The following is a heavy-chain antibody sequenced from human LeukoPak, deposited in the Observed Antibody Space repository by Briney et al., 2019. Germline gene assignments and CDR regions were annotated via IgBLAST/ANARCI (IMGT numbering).Heavy chain of an antibody. D-gene: IGHD1-1*01. V-gene: IGHV3-23*01. J-gene: IGHJ4*02. CDR1: GFTFSSYA. CDR3: AKANWDDEYTFDC. Sequence: GGSLRLSCAASGFTFSSYAMGWVRQAPGRGLEWVSAISGSGSGGRTYYADSVKGRFTISRDNSKNTLYLQMNSLRGEDTAVYYCAKANWDDEYTFDCWGQGTLVTVSS. CDR2: ISGSGSGGRT.